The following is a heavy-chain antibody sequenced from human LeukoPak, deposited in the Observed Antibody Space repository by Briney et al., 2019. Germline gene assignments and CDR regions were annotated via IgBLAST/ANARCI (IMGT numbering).Heavy chain of an antibody. CDR2: IRYDGSNQ. V-gene: IGHV3-30*02. Sequence: GGSLRLSCAASGFTSSNHGMLWVRQAPGKGLEWVAFIRYDGSNQYYADSVKGRFTISRDSSKNTLYLQMNSLRDEDTAVYYCAKEVGVTTRGSFAYWGQGTLVTVSS. CDR1: GFTSSNHG. CDR3: AKEVGVTTRGSFAY. D-gene: IGHD1-26*01. J-gene: IGHJ4*02.